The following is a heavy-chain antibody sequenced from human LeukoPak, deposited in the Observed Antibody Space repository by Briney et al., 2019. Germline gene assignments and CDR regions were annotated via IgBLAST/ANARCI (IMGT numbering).Heavy chain of an antibody. CDR1: GDSISDYY. V-gene: IGHV4-59*12. CDR2: IYYSGST. D-gene: IGHD6-13*01. J-gene: IGHJ4*02. Sequence: SETLSLTCTVSGDSISDYYWNWIRQPPGKGLEWIGYIYYSGSTNYSPSLKSRVTISVDTSKNQFSLKLSSVTAADTAVYYCARGQRSSSWYPRFDYWGQGTLVTVSS. CDR3: ARGQRSSSWYPRFDY.